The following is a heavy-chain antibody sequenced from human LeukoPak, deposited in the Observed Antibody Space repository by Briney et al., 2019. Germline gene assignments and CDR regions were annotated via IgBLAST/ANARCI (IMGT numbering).Heavy chain of an antibody. V-gene: IGHV3-74*01. CDR1: GFTFSSYW. CDR3: AMKAVPRPRLHDAFDF. J-gene: IGHJ3*01. D-gene: IGHD5-24*01. Sequence: GGSLRLSCAASGFTFSSYWMHWVRQAPGKGLVWVSRINSDGSSTSYADSVKGRFTISRDNSKNTLYLQMNSLRADDTAVYYCAMKAVPRPRLHDAFDFWGQGTVVSVSS. CDR2: INSDGSST.